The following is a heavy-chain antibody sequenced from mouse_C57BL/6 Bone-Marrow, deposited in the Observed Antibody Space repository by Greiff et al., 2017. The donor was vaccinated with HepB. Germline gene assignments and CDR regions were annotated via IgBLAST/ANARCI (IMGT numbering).Heavy chain of an antibody. CDR1: GYTFTNYW. CDR2: IYPGGGYT. CDR3: ARKSWGYYFDY. J-gene: IGHJ2*01. D-gene: IGHD4-1*01. V-gene: IGHV1-63*01. Sequence: QVHVKQSGAELVRPGTSVKMSCKASGYTFTNYWIGWAKQRPGHGLEWIGDIYPGGGYTNYNEKFKGKATLTADKSSSTAYMQFSSLTSEDSAIYYCARKSWGYYFDYWGQGTTLTVSS.